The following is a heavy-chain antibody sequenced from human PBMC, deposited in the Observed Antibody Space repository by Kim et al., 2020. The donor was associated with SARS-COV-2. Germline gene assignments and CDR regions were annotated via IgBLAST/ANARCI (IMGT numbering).Heavy chain of an antibody. D-gene: IGHD6-19*01. CDR2: ISSNGDNT. J-gene: IGHJ4*02. CDR1: GFTFNTYA. CDR3: AKEMRSGWYNFDY. V-gene: IGHV3-64D*06. Sequence: GGSLRLSCSASGFTFNTYAMHWVRQAPGKVLEYVSGISSNGDNTYYADSVKGRFTISRDNSKNTLYLQMSSLRVEDTAIYYCAKEMRSGWYNFDYWGQGTLVTVSS.